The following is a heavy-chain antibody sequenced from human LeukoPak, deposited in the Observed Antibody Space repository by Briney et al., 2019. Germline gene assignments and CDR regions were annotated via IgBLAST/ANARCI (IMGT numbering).Heavy chain of an antibody. J-gene: IGHJ4*02. D-gene: IGHD5-18*01. Sequence: GGSLRLSCAASGFTFSSCSMNWVRQAPGKGLEWVSSISSSSSYIYYADSVKGRFTISRDNAKNSLYLQMNSLRAEDTAVYYCARSSRGYSYGYFDYWGQGTLVTVSS. CDR2: ISSSSSYI. V-gene: IGHV3-21*01. CDR3: ARSSRGYSYGYFDY. CDR1: GFTFSSCS.